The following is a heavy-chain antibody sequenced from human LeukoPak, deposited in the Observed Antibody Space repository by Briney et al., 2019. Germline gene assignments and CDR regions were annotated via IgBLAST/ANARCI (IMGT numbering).Heavy chain of an antibody. V-gene: IGHV3-23*01. Sequence: PGGSLRLSCAASGFTFSSYAMSWVRQAPGKGLEWVSAISGSGGSTYYADSVKGRFTISRDNSKNTQYLQMNSLRAEDTAVYYCAKRVGYCSSTSCYNYYYMDVWGKGTTVTVSS. CDR3: AKRVGYCSSTSCYNYYYMDV. CDR2: ISGSGGST. CDR1: GFTFSSYA. J-gene: IGHJ6*03. D-gene: IGHD2-2*02.